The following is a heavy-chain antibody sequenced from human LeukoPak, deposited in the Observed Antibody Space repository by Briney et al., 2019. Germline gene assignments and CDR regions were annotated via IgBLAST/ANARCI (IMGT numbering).Heavy chain of an antibody. V-gene: IGHV4-34*01. CDR1: GGSFSGYY. CDR3: ARHGLVPAAIFGFASYFDY. CDR2: INHSGST. D-gene: IGHD2-2*01. Sequence: PSETLSLTCAVYGGSFSGYYWSWIRQPPGKGLEWIGEINHSGSTNYNPSLKSRVTISVDTSKNQFSLKLSSVTAADTAVYYCARHGLVPAAIFGFASYFDYWGQGTLVTVSS. J-gene: IGHJ4*02.